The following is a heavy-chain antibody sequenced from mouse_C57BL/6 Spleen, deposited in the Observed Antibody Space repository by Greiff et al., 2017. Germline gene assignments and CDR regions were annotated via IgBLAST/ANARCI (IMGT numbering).Heavy chain of an antibody. CDR3: AGYYYGSMDYFAY. CDR1: GYAFSSSW. V-gene: IGHV1-82*01. Sequence: QVQLQESGPELVKPGASVKISCKASGYAFSSSWMNWVKQRPGKGLEWIGRIYPGDGDTNYNGKFKGKATLTADKSSSTAYMQLSSLTSEDSAVYFCAGYYYGSMDYFAYWGQGTTLTVSS. J-gene: IGHJ2*01. D-gene: IGHD1-1*01. CDR2: IYPGDGDT.